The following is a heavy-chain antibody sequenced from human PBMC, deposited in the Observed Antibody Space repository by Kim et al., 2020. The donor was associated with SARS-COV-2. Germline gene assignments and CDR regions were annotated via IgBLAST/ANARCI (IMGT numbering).Heavy chain of an antibody. CDR1: GGSFSGYY. Sequence: SETLSLTCAVYGGSFSGYYWSWIRQPPGKGLEWIGEINHSGSTNYNPSLKSRVTISVDTSKNQFSLKLSSVTAADTAVYYCARTYRSGGIKDIVVVVAATRRYNWFDPWGQGTLVTVSS. D-gene: IGHD2-15*01. V-gene: IGHV4-34*01. CDR3: ARTYRSGGIKDIVVVVAATRRYNWFDP. J-gene: IGHJ5*02. CDR2: INHSGST.